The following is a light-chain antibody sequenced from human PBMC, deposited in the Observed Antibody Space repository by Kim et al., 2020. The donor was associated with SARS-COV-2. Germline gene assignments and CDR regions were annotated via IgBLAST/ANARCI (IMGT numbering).Light chain of an antibody. CDR2: GAS. CDR1: QSVSSSY. V-gene: IGKV3-20*01. CDR3: QQYGSSPLT. Sequence: EIVLTQSPGTLSLSPGERATLSCRASQSVSSSYLAWYHQKPGQAPRLLIYGASSRATGIPDRFSGSGSGTDFTLTISRLEPEDFAVYYCQQYGSSPLTFVGGAKVDIK. J-gene: IGKJ4*01.